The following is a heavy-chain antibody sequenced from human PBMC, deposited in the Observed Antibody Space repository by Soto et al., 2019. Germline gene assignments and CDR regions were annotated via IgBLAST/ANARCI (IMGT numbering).Heavy chain of an antibody. CDR2: ISGSGGST. V-gene: IGHV3-23*01. J-gene: IGHJ6*02. D-gene: IGHD3-10*01. CDR3: AKDSALWFGEYHYYGMDV. Sequence: EVQLLESGGGLVQPGGSLRLSCAASGFTFSSYAMSWVRQAPGKRLEWVSAISGSGGSTYYADSVKGRFTISRDNSKNTLYLQMNSLRAEDTAVYYCAKDSALWFGEYHYYGMDVWGQGTTVTVSS. CDR1: GFTFSSYA.